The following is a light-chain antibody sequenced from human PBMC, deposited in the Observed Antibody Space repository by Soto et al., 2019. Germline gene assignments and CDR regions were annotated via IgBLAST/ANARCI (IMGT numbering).Light chain of an antibody. J-gene: IGKJ4*01. CDR2: ASS. Sequence: EIQSTQSPSSLSASVGDRFTITCMAGQYIGRYLNWYQQKPVKSPKLLIYASSSLHSGVPSRFSGSGSGTDFTLTISSLQPEDFATYSCQQTYRTPLTFGGGTKVDIK. CDR1: QYIGRY. V-gene: IGKV1-39*01. CDR3: QQTYRTPLT.